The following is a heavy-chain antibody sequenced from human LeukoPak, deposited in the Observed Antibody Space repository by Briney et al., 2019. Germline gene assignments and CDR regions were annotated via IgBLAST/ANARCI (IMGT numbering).Heavy chain of an antibody. Sequence: QTGGSLRLSCAASGFTFSSYAMHWVRQAPGKGLEWVAVISYDGSNKYYADSAKGRFTISRDNSKNTLYLQMNSLRAEDTAVYYCAKDSNYDILLPHEFDYWGQGTLVTVSS. CDR2: ISYDGSNK. V-gene: IGHV3-30*04. CDR1: GFTFSSYA. J-gene: IGHJ4*02. CDR3: AKDSNYDILLPHEFDY. D-gene: IGHD3-9*01.